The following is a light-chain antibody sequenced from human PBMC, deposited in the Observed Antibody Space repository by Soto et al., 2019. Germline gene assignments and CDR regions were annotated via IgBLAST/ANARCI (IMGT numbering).Light chain of an antibody. CDR1: SSDVGGYNY. Sequence: QSALTQPASVSGSPGQSITISCTGTSSDVGGYNYVSWYQQHPGKAPKLMIYDVSNRPSGVSNRFSGSKSGNTASLTISGLQAEDEADYYCSSYTSSSTRVFGGRTKLPS. V-gene: IGLV2-14*01. CDR2: DVS. J-gene: IGLJ2*01. CDR3: SSYTSSSTRV.